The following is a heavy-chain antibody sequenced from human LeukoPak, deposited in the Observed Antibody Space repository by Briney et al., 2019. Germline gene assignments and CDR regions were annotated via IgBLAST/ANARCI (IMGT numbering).Heavy chain of an antibody. Sequence: PGGSLRLSCAASGFTFSSYAMGWVRQAPGKGLEWVSAISGSGGGTYYADSVKGRFTISRDNSKNTLFLQMNSLRAEDTALYYCAKEMYSSGYFDYWGQGTLVTVSP. CDR2: ISGSGGGT. CDR1: GFTFSSYA. J-gene: IGHJ4*02. CDR3: AKEMYSSGYFDY. V-gene: IGHV3-23*01. D-gene: IGHD3-22*01.